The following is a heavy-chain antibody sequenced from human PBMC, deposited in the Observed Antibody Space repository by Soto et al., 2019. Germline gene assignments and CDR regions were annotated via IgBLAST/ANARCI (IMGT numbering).Heavy chain of an antibody. CDR3: ARHHKYSGMTTVTTNWFDP. J-gene: IGHJ5*02. V-gene: IGHV4-39*01. Sequence: SETLSLTCTVSGGSISSSSYYWGWIRQPPGKGLEWIGSIYYSGSTYYNPSLKSRVTISVDTSKNQFSLKLSSVTAADTAVYYCARHHKYSGMTTVTTNWFDPWGQGTLVTVSS. CDR1: GGSISSSSYY. D-gene: IGHD4-17*01. CDR2: IYYSGST.